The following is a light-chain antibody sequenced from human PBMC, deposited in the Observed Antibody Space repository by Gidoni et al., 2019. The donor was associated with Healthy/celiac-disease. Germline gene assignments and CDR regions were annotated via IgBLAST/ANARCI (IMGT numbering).Light chain of an antibody. J-gene: IGLJ2*01. CDR1: SSNIGAGYA. V-gene: IGLV1-40*01. Sequence: QSVLTQPPSLSGAPGQRVTISCTGSSSNIGAGYAVHWYQQLPGTAPNLLIYANSNRPSGVPDRFSGSKSGTSASLAITGLQAEDEADYYCQSYDSSLSGYVVFGGGTKLTVL. CDR3: QSYDSSLSGYVV. CDR2: ANS.